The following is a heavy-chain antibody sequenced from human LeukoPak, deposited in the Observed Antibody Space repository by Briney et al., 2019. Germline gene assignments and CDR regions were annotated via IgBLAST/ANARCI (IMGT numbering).Heavy chain of an antibody. CDR3: AREGSTSDPALDY. CDR1: GYTLSSYV. D-gene: IGHD2-2*01. J-gene: IGHJ4*02. CDR2: IWYDASNK. Sequence: GGSLLQSCSASGYTLSSYVMHWVRQAPGKGLEWVAVIWYDASNKYYADSVKGRFTISRDNSKNTLYLQMNSLRAEDTAVYDCAREGSTSDPALDYWGQGTLVTVSS. V-gene: IGHV3-33*01.